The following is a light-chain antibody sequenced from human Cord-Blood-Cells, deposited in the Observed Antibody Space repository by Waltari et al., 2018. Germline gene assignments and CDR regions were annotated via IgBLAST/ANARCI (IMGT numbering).Light chain of an antibody. CDR2: DVS. V-gene: IGLV2-14*01. CDR3: SSYTSSSTLVV. J-gene: IGLJ2*01. Sequence: HSALTQPASVSGSPGQSITISCTGTSSDVGGYNYVSWYQQHPGKAPKLMIYDVSNRPSGVANRFSGSKSGNMASLTISGLQAEDEADYYCSSYTSSSTLVVFGGGTKLTVL. CDR1: SSDVGGYNY.